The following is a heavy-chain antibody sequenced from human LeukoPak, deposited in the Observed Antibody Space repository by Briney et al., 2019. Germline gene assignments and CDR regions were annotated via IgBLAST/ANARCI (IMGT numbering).Heavy chain of an antibody. CDR2: IYPGDSDT. J-gene: IGHJ5*02. D-gene: IGHD5-18*01. V-gene: IGHV5-51*01. CDR3: ARDTGNTGYSYGYGARNWFDP. Sequence: GESLKISCKGSGYSFTSYWIGWVRQMPGKGLEWMGIIYPGDSDTRYSPSFQGQVTISADKSISTAYLQWSSLKASDTAMYYCARDTGNTGYSYGYGARNWFDPWGQGTLVTVSS. CDR1: GYSFTSYW.